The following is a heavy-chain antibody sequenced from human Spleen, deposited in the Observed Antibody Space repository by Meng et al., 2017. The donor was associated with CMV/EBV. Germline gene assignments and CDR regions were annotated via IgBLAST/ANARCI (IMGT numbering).Heavy chain of an antibody. Sequence: GGSLRLSCAASGFTFSSYAMSWVRQAPGKGLEWVSVIYSGGSSTYYADSVKGRFTISRDNSKNTLCLQMNSLRAEDTAVYYCAKDRYSSNYGMDVWGQGTTVTVSS. J-gene: IGHJ6*02. CDR3: AKDRYSSNYGMDV. CDR2: IYSGGSST. CDR1: GFTFSSYA. V-gene: IGHV3-23*03. D-gene: IGHD5-18*01.